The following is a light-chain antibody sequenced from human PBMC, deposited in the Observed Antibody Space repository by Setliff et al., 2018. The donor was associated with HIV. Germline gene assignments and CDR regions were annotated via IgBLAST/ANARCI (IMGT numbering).Light chain of an antibody. CDR2: DVT. CDR1: SNNIGGYES. CDR3: CSHAGSYTLV. J-gene: IGLJ2*01. Sequence: QSALAQPASVSGPPGQSITISCTGSSNNIGGYESISWYQQHPGEVPKLMIYDVTKRPSGVSNRFSGSKSGNTASLTVSGLQTEDEADYYCCSHAGSYTLVFGGGTKVTVL. V-gene: IGLV2-23*02.